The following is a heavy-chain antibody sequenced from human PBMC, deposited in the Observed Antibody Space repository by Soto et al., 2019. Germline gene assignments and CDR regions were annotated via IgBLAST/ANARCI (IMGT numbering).Heavy chain of an antibody. D-gene: IGHD1-26*01. V-gene: IGHV1-8*01. CDR1: GYTFISYD. CDR2: MNPNSGNT. J-gene: IGHJ4*02. CDR3: ARGRDKRREVPRCPDY. Sequence: QVQLVQSGAEVKKPGASVKVSCKASGYTFISYDINWVRQATGQGPEWMGWMNPNSGNTGYAQNFQGRVTMTRNTSISKAYMELSSLRSEDTAVYYCARGRDKRREVPRCPDYWGQGPLVTVSS.